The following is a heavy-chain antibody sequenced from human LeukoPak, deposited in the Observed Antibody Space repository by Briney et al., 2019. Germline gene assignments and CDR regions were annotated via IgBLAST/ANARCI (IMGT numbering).Heavy chain of an antibody. D-gene: IGHD2-15*01. CDR2: IGAYNGNT. CDR1: GYTFTSYG. Sequence: GASVKVSCKASGYTFTSYGISWVRQAPGQGLEWMGWIGAYNGNTNYAQKLQGRVTMTTDTSTSTAYMELRSLRSDDTAVYYCARDLLLGNFYYYYMDVWGKGTTVTVSS. CDR3: ARDLLLGNFYYYYMDV. J-gene: IGHJ6*03. V-gene: IGHV1-18*01.